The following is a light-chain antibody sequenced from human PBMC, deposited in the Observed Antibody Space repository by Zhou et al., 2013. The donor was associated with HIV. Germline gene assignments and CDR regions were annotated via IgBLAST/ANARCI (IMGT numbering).Light chain of an antibody. CDR2: GAT. CDR3: QQYSYWPT. Sequence: EIVMTQSPATLSVSPGERVTLSCRASQSVKSHLAWYQQKPGQAPRLLIYGATTRASGLPPRFSGSGSGTEFTLSISSLQSEDFAVYYCQQYSYWPTFGQGTRLDIK. J-gene: IGKJ5*01. CDR1: QSVKSH. V-gene: IGKV3-15*01.